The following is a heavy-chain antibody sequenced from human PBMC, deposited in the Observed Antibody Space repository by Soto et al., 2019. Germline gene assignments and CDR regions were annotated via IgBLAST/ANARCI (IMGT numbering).Heavy chain of an antibody. CDR1: GFTFSSYA. CDR3: AKDLSSSYGSGSYYTPHWFDP. CDR2: ISGSGGST. J-gene: IGHJ5*02. Sequence: GGSLRLSCAASGFTFSSYAMSWVRQAPGKGLEWVSAISGSGGSTYYADSVKGRFTISRDNSKNTLYLQMNSLRAEDTAVYYCAKDLSSSYGSGSYYTPHWFDPWGQGTLVTVSS. V-gene: IGHV3-23*01. D-gene: IGHD3-10*01.